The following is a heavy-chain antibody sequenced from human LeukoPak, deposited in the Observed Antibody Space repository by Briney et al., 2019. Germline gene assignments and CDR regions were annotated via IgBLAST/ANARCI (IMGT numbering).Heavy chain of an antibody. CDR3: ATGYQYYDYYYMDV. V-gene: IGHV3-11*01. D-gene: IGHD6-25*01. J-gene: IGHJ6*03. Sequence: GGSLRLSCAASGFTFSDYNMRWIRQAPGKGLEWVSSISRSGSTKYYADSVKGRFNISRDNSKSTLYLQMNSLRAEDTAVYYCATGYQYYDYYYMDVWGKGTTVTISS. CDR2: ISRSGSTK. CDR1: GFTFSDYN.